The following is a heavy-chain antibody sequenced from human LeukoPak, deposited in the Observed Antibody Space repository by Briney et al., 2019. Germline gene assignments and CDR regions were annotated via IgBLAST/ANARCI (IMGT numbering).Heavy chain of an antibody. Sequence: ASVKVSCKASGGTFSSYEISWVRQAPGQGLEWMGEIIPMIGTAKYAQKFQCRVTITADKSTSTAYMELSSLRSEDTAVYYCASGTTDIVVVPATLRNYYFDYWGQGTLVTVSS. J-gene: IGHJ4*02. CDR1: GGTFSSYE. CDR3: ASGTTDIVVVPATLRNYYFDY. CDR2: IIPMIGTA. V-gene: IGHV1-69*06. D-gene: IGHD2-2*01.